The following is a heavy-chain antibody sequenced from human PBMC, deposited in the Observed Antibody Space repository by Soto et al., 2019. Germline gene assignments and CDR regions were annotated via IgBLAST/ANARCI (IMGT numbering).Heavy chain of an antibody. CDR2: IYPSGST. J-gene: IGHJ4*02. Sequence: QVQLQESGPGLVKPSETLSLTCTVSGGSISSYYWSWIRQPAGKGLEWIGRIYPSGSTNYNPSLNSRVTMSVGTSKDQFSLKRSSVTAADTAVYYCARDYWSSTICYRPHFDYWGQGTLVTVSS. CDR1: GGSISSYY. D-gene: IGHD2-2*01. CDR3: ARDYWSSTICYRPHFDY. V-gene: IGHV4-4*07.